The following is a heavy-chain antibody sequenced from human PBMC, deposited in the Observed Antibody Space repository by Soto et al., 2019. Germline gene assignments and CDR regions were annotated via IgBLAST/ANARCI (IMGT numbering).Heavy chain of an antibody. J-gene: IGHJ4*02. D-gene: IGHD2-15*01. V-gene: IGHV5-51*01. Sequence: GESRKISCKVSVYSFTSYWIGWVRQMPGKGLEWMGIIYPGDSDTRYSPSFQGQVTISADKSISTAYLQWSSLKASDTAMYYCVLMVVAAKGLDYWGQGTLVTVSS. CDR2: IYPGDSDT. CDR3: VLMVVAAKGLDY. CDR1: VYSFTSYW.